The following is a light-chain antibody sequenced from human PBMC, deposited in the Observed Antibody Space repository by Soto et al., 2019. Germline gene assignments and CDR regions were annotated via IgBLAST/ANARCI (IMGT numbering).Light chain of an antibody. CDR3: QQAYKFPIT. V-gene: IGKV1-12*01. J-gene: IGKJ5*01. CDR1: QGIDSW. CDR2: GAS. Sequence: EIKMTQSPSSVSASVGERVTISCRASQGIDSWLGWYQQKPGKAPKLLIFGASSLQGGVPSRFRGSGSGTNFTLTITNLQSEDFATYFCQQAYKFPITFCHGTLLEIK.